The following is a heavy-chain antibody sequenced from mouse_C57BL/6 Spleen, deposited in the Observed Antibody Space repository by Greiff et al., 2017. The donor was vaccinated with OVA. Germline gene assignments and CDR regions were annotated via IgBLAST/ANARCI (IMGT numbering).Heavy chain of an antibody. Sequence: QVQLQQSGAELVKPGASVKISCKASGYAFSSYWMNWVKQRPGKGLEWIGQIYPGDGDTNYNGKFKGKATLTADKSSSTAYMQLRSLTSADAAVYFCAGSDQLWYALDDWGQGTSVTVYS. CDR2: IYPGDGDT. CDR3: AGSDQLWYALDD. D-gene: IGHD3-1*01. CDR1: GYAFSSYW. J-gene: IGHJ4*01. V-gene: IGHV1-80*01.